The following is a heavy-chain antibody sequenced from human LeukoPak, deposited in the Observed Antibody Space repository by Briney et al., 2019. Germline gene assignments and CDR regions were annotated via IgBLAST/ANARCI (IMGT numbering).Heavy chain of an antibody. J-gene: IGHJ4*02. CDR1: GGSISSGDYY. CDR3: ARVPRRVDYRLDY. V-gene: IGHV4-30-4*08. D-gene: IGHD3-16*01. Sequence: SETLSLTCTVSGGSISSGDYYWSWIRQPPGKCLEWIGYIYYSGSTYYNPPLKSRVTISVDTSKNQFSLKLSSVTAADTAVYYCARVPRRVDYRLDYWGQGTLVTVSS. CDR2: IYYSGST.